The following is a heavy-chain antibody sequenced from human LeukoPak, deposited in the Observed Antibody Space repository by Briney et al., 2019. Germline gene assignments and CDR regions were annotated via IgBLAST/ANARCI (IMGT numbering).Heavy chain of an antibody. CDR3: AKGLRRDAFDI. J-gene: IGHJ3*02. CDR2: ISGSAGGT. CDR1: GFTFSNYA. Sequence: HSGGSLRLSCAPSGFTFSNYAMSWVRQAPGKGLEWVSGISGSAGGTYYADSVKGRFTISRDNSQNTLYLQMNSLRAEDTAVYYCAKGLRRDAFDIWGQGTMVTVSS. V-gene: IGHV3-23*01.